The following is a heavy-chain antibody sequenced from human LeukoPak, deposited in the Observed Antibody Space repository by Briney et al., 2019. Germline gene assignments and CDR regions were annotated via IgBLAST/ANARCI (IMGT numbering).Heavy chain of an antibody. Sequence: GGSLRLSCAASGFTFSSYWMSWVRQARGKELEWVANIKQDGSEKYYVDSVKGRFTISRDNAKNSLYLQMNSLRAEDTAVYYCARDVMPAHYYFDYWGQGTLVTVSS. CDR3: ARDVMPAHYYFDY. CDR1: GFTFSSYW. D-gene: IGHD2/OR15-2a*01. CDR2: IKQDGSEK. V-gene: IGHV3-7*01. J-gene: IGHJ4*02.